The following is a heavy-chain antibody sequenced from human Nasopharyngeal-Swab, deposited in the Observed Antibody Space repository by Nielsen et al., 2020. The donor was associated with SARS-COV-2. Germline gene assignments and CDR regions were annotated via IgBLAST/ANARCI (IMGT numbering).Heavy chain of an antibody. CDR1: GFTFSSYA. J-gene: IGHJ4*02. Sequence: GESLKISCAASGFTFSSYAIHWVRQAPGKGLEWVAVIWFDGSNKYYADSVKGRFTISRDNSKNTVYLQMNGLRGEDTAMYFCARDVGVTTSTLDYFDYWGQGTLVTVSS. CDR2: IWFDGSNK. D-gene: IGHD4-17*01. V-gene: IGHV3-33*01. CDR3: ARDVGVTTSTLDYFDY.